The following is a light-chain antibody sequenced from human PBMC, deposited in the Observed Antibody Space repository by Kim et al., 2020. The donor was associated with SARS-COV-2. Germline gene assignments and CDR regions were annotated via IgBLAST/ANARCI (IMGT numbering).Light chain of an antibody. J-gene: IGKJ2*01. CDR1: QSISDN. CDR3: QQYNHWPPYT. CDR2: GAF. V-gene: IGKV3-15*01. Sequence: IVMTQAPATLSVSPGESITLSCRASQSISDNVAWYQQKPVQAPRLVMYGAFTRATGIPARFSGSGSGTEFTLTISGLQSEDFAVYYCQQYNHWPPYTFGQGTKLEI.